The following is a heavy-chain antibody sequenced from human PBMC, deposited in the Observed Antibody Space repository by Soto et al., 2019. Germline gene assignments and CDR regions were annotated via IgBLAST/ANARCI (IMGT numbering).Heavy chain of an antibody. D-gene: IGHD3-22*01. Sequence: SETLSLTCTVSGGSINSSDYLWGWIRQPPGKGLEWIGSIYYSGSTYYNPSLKSRVTISVDRSKNEFSLRLSSVTAADTAVYYCARATFIRKGYYDATDYYHFDYWGQGTLVTVPS. CDR1: GGSINSSDYL. V-gene: IGHV4-39*07. CDR2: IYYSGST. J-gene: IGHJ4*02. CDR3: ARATFIRKGYYDATDYYHFDY.